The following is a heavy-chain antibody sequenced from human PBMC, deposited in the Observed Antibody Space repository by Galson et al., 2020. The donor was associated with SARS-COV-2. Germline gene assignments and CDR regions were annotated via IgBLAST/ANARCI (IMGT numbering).Heavy chain of an antibody. J-gene: IGHJ3*02. D-gene: IGHD5-18*01. V-gene: IGHV3-33*01. CDR3: ARDNFGDNYGPGGCDI. CDR1: GFTFSRYG. CDR2: IWYNGGKK. Sequence: GGSLRLSCAASGFTFSRYGMHWVRQAPGKGLEWVAVIWYNGGKKYYTDSVKGQFTISRDNSKNTLFLQLNSLRAEDTAVYYCARDNFGDNYGPGGCDIWGQGTMVTVSS.